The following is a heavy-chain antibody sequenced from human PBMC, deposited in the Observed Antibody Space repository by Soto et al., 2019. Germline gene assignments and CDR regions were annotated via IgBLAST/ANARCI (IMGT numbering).Heavy chain of an antibody. V-gene: IGHV1-8*02. Sequence: GASVKVSCKASGYTFTSYGISWVRQAPGQGLEWMGWMNANNGNTGYAQKFQGRVTMTRNTSISTAYMELSSLRSEDTAVYYCARGLTANLFWSGYYYYYYMDVWGKGTTVTVSS. J-gene: IGHJ6*03. CDR3: ARGLTANLFWSGYYYYYYMDV. CDR1: GYTFTSYG. D-gene: IGHD3-3*01. CDR2: MNANNGNT.